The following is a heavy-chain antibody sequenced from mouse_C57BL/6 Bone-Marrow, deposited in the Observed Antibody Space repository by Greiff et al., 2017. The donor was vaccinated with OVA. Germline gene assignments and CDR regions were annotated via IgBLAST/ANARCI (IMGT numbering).Heavy chain of an antibody. J-gene: IGHJ2*01. CDR1: GFTFSDYG. V-gene: IGHV5-17*01. D-gene: IGHD5-1-1*01. Sequence: EVKLMESGGGLVKPGGSLKLSCAASGFTFSDYGMHWVRQAPEKGLEWVAYISSGSSTIYYADTVKGRFTIARDNAKNTLFLQMTSLRSEDTAMYYCARDPIPFSFDYWGQGTTLTVSS. CDR3: ARDPIPFSFDY. CDR2: ISSGSSTI.